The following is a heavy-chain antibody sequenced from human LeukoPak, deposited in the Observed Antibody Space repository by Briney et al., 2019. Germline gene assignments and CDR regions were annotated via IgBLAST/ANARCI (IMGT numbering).Heavy chain of an antibody. CDR2: INHSGST. Sequence: KPSETLSLTCAVYGGSFSGYYWGWIRQPPGKGLEWIGEINHSGSTNYNPSLKSRVTISVDTSKNQFSLKLSSVTAADTAVYYCARQSSSWSADKYYFDYWGQGTLVSVSS. J-gene: IGHJ4*02. D-gene: IGHD6-13*01. CDR3: ARQSSSWSADKYYFDY. V-gene: IGHV4-34*01. CDR1: GGSFSGYY.